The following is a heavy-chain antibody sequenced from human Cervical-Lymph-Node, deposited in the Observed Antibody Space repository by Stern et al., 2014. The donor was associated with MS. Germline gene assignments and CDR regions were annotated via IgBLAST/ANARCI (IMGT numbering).Heavy chain of an antibody. J-gene: IGHJ4*02. CDR2: IFPGGSDI. Sequence: VQLQQSGPEVKRPGESLKISCQASGYTFTSYWIGWVRQMPGKGLVWSDAIFPGGSDIRYSPSFQGQVTISAAKSSRPAYLQWNNLKASDTAIYYCARQRYFDYWGQGTLVTVSS. V-gene: IGHV5-51*01. CDR3: ARQRYFDY. CDR1: GYTFTSYW.